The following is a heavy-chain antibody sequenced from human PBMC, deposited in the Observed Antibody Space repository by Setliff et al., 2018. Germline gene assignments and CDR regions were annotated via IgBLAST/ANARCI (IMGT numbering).Heavy chain of an antibody. Sequence: SETLSLTCTVSGGSISSHYWSWIRQPPGKGLEWIGSIYYSGSTNYNPSLKSRVTISVDTSKNQFSLRLSSVTAADTAVYYCARDSRNYYDSSGYPIDAFDIWGQGTMVTVS. D-gene: IGHD3-22*01. J-gene: IGHJ3*02. V-gene: IGHV4-59*11. CDR3: ARDSRNYYDSSGYPIDAFDI. CDR2: IYYSGST. CDR1: GGSISSHY.